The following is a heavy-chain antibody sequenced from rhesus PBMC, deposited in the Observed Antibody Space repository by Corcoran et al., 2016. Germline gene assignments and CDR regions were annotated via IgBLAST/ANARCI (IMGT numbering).Heavy chain of an antibody. CDR2: IYSNSRSA. Sequence: QVQLQESGPGLVKPSETLSLTCAVSGGSISSSNWRSWVRQPPGKGLERIGGIYSNSRSANYNPSLKSRVTISKDTSKNQFSLKLSSVTAADTAVYYCARHGLGIVDWYFDIWGPGTPITISS. CDR1: GGSISSSNW. CDR3: ARHGLGIVDWYFDI. V-gene: IGHV4S18*01. D-gene: IGHD3-3*01. J-gene: IGHJ2*01.